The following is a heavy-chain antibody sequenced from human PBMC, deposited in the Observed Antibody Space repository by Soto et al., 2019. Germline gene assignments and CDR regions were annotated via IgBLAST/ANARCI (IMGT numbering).Heavy chain of an antibody. Sequence: EVQLVESGGGLVKPGGSLRLSCAASGFTFSSYNMNWVRQAPGKGLEWVSSISSSSRYIYYADSVKGRFTISRDNDKNSLSLQMNSLRAEDTAVYYWASTRRDGYNNHYYYYGMDVWGQGTTVTVSS. CDR1: GFTFSSYN. J-gene: IGHJ6*02. CDR3: ASTRRDGYNNHYYYYGMDV. D-gene: IGHD5-12*01. CDR2: ISSSSRYI. V-gene: IGHV3-21*01.